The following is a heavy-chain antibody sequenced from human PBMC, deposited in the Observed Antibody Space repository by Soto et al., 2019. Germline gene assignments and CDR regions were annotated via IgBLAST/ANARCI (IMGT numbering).Heavy chain of an antibody. V-gene: IGHV3-23*01. J-gene: IGHJ5*02. CDR1: GFTFSSYA. CDR2: ISGSGGST. CDR3: PKQYGSGSRARPFNCFDP. D-gene: IGHD3-10*01. Sequence: GGSLRLSCAASGFTFSSYAMSWVRQAPGKGLEWVSAISGSGGSTYYADSVKGRFTISRDNSKNTLYLQMNSLRAEYTAVYYCPKQYGSGSRARPFNCFDPWGQGTLVTVSS.